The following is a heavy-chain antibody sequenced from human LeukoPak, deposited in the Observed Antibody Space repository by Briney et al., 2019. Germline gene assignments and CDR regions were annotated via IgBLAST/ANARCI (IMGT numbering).Heavy chain of an antibody. CDR1: SGAISNYY. D-gene: IGHD5-12*01. V-gene: IGHV4-59*01. CDR2: IHYSGRA. Sequence: SETLSLTCTVSSGAISNYYWSWIRQPPGKGLEGNEYIHYSGRANYNPSLQSRVTISVDTSKNQVSLKLTSVPPADTAIYYCARDFGYSGNEGWFDTWGQGILITVSS. CDR3: ARDFGYSGNEGWFDT. J-gene: IGHJ5*02.